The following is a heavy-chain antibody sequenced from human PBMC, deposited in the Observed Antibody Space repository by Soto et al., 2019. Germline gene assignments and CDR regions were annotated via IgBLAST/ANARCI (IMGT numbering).Heavy chain of an antibody. Sequence: QVQLVQSGAEVKKPGSSVKVSCKASGSTFTNLGISWVRQAPVEGLERMGWIRAYNGNTKYAQKFQGRVTMTTDTSTSTAYMEVRSLRFDDTAVYYCARGGTPIDYGGQGTLVTVSS. CDR3: ARGGTPIDY. J-gene: IGHJ4*02. CDR1: GSTFTNLG. V-gene: IGHV1-18*01. D-gene: IGHD3-16*01. CDR2: IRAYNGNT.